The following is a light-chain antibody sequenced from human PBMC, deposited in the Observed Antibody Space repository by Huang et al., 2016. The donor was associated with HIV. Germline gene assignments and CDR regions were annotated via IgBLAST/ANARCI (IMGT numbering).Light chain of an antibody. Sequence: DIQMTQSPSTLSASVGDRVTVTCRASQSISSWLAWYQQNPGRAPKLLISKASNLQSGVPSRCSGSGSGTEFTLTISGLQPDDIATYYCQQYNSYPYTFGQGTKLEIE. CDR3: QQYNSYPYT. CDR1: QSISSW. V-gene: IGKV1-5*03. CDR2: KAS. J-gene: IGKJ2*01.